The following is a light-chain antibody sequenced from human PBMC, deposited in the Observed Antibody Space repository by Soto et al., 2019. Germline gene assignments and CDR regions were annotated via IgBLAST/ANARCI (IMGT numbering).Light chain of an antibody. Sequence: DIQMTQSPSSLSASVGDRVTITCRASQSVITYLNWYQQRPGKAPIVLIYAASRLQSGVPSRFSGSGSGTDFTLTISSLQPEDFATYYCQQTYSSPLTFDGVTKVEIK. J-gene: IGKJ4*01. CDR3: QQTYSSPLT. V-gene: IGKV1-39*01. CDR2: AAS. CDR1: QSVITY.